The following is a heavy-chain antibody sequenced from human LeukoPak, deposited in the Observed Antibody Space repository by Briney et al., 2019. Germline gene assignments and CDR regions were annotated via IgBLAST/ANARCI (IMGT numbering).Heavy chain of an antibody. CDR2: IYYSGST. D-gene: IGHD1-26*01. V-gene: IGHV4-39*01. CDR3: ARQGTSGSYYYYYYMDV. CDR1: GGSISSSSYY. J-gene: IGHJ6*03. Sequence: SETLSLTCTVSGGSISSSSYYWGWIRQPPGKGLEWIGSIYYSGSTYYNPSLKSRVTISVDTSKNQFSLKLSSVTAADTAVYYCARQGTSGSYYYYYYMDVWGKGTTVTVSS.